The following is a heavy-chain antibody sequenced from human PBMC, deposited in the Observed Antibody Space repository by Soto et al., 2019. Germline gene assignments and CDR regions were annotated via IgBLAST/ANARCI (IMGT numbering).Heavy chain of an antibody. J-gene: IGHJ3*01. CDR2: IYHSGST. V-gene: IGHV4-4*02. CDR3: ARAGDYPLTGAFDV. CDR1: GGSISSNNW. Sequence: LRRTLSLTCAVSGGSISSNNWWSWVRQPPGKGLEWIGEIYHSGSTNYNPSLKSRVTISVDKSKNEFSLKLGSVTAADTAMYYCARAGDYPLTGAFDVWGQGTMVTVSS. D-gene: IGHD4-17*01.